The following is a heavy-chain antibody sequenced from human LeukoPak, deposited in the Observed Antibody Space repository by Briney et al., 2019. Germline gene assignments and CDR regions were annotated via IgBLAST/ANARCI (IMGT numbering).Heavy chain of an antibody. CDR3: TRGDPPRYCSSTSCYARMYNWFDP. V-gene: IGHV4-34*01. CDR1: AGSFSGYY. J-gene: IGHJ5*02. D-gene: IGHD2-2*01. CDR2: INHSGST. Sequence: SETQSLTCSVYAGSFSGYYWSSIRQPPGKGLEWIGGINHSGSTNYNPPLKSRVTISVETSKNEFSLKQSSVTAAAAAVYYCTRGDPPRYCSSTSCYARMYNWFDPWGQGTLVTVSS.